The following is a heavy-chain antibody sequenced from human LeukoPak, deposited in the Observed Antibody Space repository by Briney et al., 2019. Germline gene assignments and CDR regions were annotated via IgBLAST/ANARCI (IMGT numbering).Heavy chain of an antibody. V-gene: IGHV3-66*01. CDR2: IYSGGST. D-gene: IGHD3-22*01. Sequence: GGSLRLSCAASGFTVSSNYMSWVRQAPGKGLEWVSVIYSGGSTYYADSVKGRFTISRDNSKNTLYLQMNSLRAEDTAVYYCARGVGRRYYYDSSGYSDQLRYFDYWGQGTLVTVSS. J-gene: IGHJ4*02. CDR3: ARGVGRRYYYDSSGYSDQLRYFDY. CDR1: GFTVSSNY.